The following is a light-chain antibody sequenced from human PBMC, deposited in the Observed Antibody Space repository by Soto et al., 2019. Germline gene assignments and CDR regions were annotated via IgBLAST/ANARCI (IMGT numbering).Light chain of an antibody. CDR1: QSVSSY. CDR2: DAS. Sequence: EILLTQSPATLSLSPGERATLSCRASQSVSSYLAWYQQKPGQAPRLLIYDASNRATGIPARFSGSGSGTDFTLTISSLEPEDFAVYYCQQRSNWPLITFGHGTRLEIK. J-gene: IGKJ5*01. V-gene: IGKV3-11*01. CDR3: QQRSNWPLIT.